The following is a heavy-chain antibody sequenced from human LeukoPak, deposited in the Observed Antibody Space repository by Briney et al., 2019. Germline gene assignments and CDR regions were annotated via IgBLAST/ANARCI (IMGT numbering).Heavy chain of an antibody. Sequence: GSLRLSCAASGFTFSSYGMHWVRQAPGKGLGWVAVISYDGSNKYYADSVKGRFTISRDSSKNTLYLQMNSLRAEDTAVYYCAKLTMVRGVSQAFDYWGQGTLVTVSS. V-gene: IGHV3-30*18. CDR2: ISYDGSNK. CDR3: AKLTMVRGVSQAFDY. D-gene: IGHD3-10*01. CDR1: GFTFSSYG. J-gene: IGHJ4*02.